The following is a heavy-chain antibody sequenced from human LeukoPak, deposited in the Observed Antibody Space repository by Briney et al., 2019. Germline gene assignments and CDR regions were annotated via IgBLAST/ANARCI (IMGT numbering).Heavy chain of an antibody. CDR2: IIPIFGTA. CDR3: ARDAGSGWSLWPKGWCDP. Sequence: GASVKVSCKASGGTFSSYAISWVRQAPGQGLEWMGGIIPIFGTANYAQKFQGRVTITADESTSTAYMELSSLRAEDTAVYYCARDAGSGWSLWPKGWCDPWGQGTLVTVSS. J-gene: IGHJ5*02. D-gene: IGHD6-19*01. CDR1: GGTFSSYA. V-gene: IGHV1-69*13.